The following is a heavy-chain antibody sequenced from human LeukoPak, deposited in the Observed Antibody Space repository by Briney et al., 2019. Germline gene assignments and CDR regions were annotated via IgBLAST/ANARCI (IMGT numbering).Heavy chain of an antibody. CDR3: ARALGY. CDR2: INSDSSLM. Sequence: GGSLRLSCAASGFTFSSYSMNWVRQAPGKGLEWVSSINSDSSLMFYAESVKGRFTISRDNAKNTLYLQMNSLRAEDTAIYYCARALGYWGQGTLVTVSS. V-gene: IGHV3-21*01. J-gene: IGHJ4*02. CDR1: GFTFSSYS.